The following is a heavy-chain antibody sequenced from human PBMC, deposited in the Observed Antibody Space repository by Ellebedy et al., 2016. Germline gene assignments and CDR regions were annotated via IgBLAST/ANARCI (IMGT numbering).Heavy chain of an antibody. J-gene: IGHJ4*02. D-gene: IGHD3-22*01. Sequence: GESLKISCAASGFTFSSYNMIWVRQAPGKGLEWVSGISATGGSTFYADSVKGRFTISRANSKNTLYLQMNNLRAEDTAVYYCAKGMGDYDRSGYYPITYFDYWGQGTLVTVSS. CDR2: ISATGGST. CDR3: AKGMGDYDRSGYYPITYFDY. V-gene: IGHV3-23*01. CDR1: GFTFSSYN.